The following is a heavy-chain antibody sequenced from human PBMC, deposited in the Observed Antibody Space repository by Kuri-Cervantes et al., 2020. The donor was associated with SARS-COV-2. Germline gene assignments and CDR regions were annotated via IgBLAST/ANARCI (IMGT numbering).Heavy chain of an antibody. D-gene: IGHD2-21*02. CDR1: GFPFRSYW. CDR2: TDSDGIST. Sequence: GESLKISCTASGFPFRSYWMPWVRQAPGKGLVWVSRTDSDGISTSYADSVKGRFTISRDSAKNTLYLQLNSLGAEDTAVYYCARGGVVTADWYFDLWGRGTLVTVSS. CDR3: ARGGVVTADWYFDL. V-gene: IGHV3-74*01. J-gene: IGHJ2*01.